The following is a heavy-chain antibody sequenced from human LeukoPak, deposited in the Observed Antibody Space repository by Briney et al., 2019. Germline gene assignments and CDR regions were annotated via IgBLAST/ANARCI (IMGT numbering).Heavy chain of an antibody. J-gene: IGHJ4*02. D-gene: IGHD3-22*01. V-gene: IGHV3-23*01. CDR2: ISFSGETT. CDR1: GFTFSNSA. Sequence: PGGSLRLSCAASGFTFSNSAMSWVRQAPGKGLEWVSTISFSGETTYYADSVKGRFTISRDNSKNTLYLQMNRPRAEDTAIYYCAKRNYDSFHFDYWGQGTLVTVSS. CDR3: AKRNYDSFHFDY.